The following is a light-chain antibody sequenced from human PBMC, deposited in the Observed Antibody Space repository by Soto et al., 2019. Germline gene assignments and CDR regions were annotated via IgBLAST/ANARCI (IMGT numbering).Light chain of an antibody. CDR2: GAS. J-gene: IGKJ5*01. V-gene: IGKV3-20*01. Sequence: ESVLTQSPGPLSLSPGQGATLSCRASQSVSSSYLAWYQQKTGQAPRLLTYGASSRATGIPDRFSGSGPGTGVTLTISRLEPEDFAMYYCQQYGSSPITFGQGTRLEIK. CDR1: QSVSSSY. CDR3: QQYGSSPIT.